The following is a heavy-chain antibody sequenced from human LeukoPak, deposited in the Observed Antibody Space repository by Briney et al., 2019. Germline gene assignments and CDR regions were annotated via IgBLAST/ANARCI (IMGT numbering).Heavy chain of an antibody. Sequence: ASVKVSCKASGGTFSSYAISWVRQAPGQGLEWMGGIIPIFGTANYAQKFQGRVTITTDESTSTAYMELSSLRSEDTAVYYCASWRRGYSYGSEYWGQGTLVTVSS. D-gene: IGHD5-18*01. J-gene: IGHJ4*02. V-gene: IGHV1-69*05. CDR1: GGTFSSYA. CDR3: ASWRRGYSYGSEY. CDR2: IIPIFGTA.